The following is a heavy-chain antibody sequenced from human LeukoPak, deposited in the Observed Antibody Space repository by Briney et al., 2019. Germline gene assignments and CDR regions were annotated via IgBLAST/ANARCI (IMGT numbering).Heavy chain of an antibody. CDR3: AKGSSKYQLLFFDY. D-gene: IGHD2-2*01. CDR1: GFTFDDYA. V-gene: IGHV3-9*03. CDR2: ISWNSGSI. J-gene: IGHJ4*02. Sequence: GGSLRLSCAASGFTFDDYAMHWVRQAPGKGLEWVSGISWNSGSIGYADSVKGRFTISRDNAKNSLYLQMNSLRAEDMALYYCAKGSSKYQLLFFDYWGQGTLVTVSS.